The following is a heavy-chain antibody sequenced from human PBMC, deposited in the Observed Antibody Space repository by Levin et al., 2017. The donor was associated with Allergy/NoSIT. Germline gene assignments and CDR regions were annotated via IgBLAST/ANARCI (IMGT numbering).Heavy chain of an antibody. CDR1: GFTFSSYA. D-gene: IGHD1-26*01. CDR2: ISGTGGST. V-gene: IGHV3-23*01. Sequence: GGSLRLSCAASGFTFSSYAMSWVRQAPGKGLEWVSAISGTGGSTYYADSVKGRFTISRDNSKNTLYLQMSSLRAEDTAVYFCAKGSEVGATYNWFDPWGQGTLVTVSS. J-gene: IGHJ5*02. CDR3: AKGSEVGATYNWFDP.